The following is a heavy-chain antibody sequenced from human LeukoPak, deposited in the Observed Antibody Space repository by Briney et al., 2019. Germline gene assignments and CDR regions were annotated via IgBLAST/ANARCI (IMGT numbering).Heavy chain of an antibody. J-gene: IGHJ4*02. Sequence: GESLQISCQGSGYIFTTYWIGRVRQLPGKGLEWMGIIYPGDSDTRYSPSFQGQVTISADKSISTAYLQWSSLKASDTAMYYCARSPYYYDSTIYFDYWGQGSLVTVSP. CDR1: GYIFTTYW. CDR2: IYPGDSDT. CDR3: ARSPYYYDSTIYFDY. D-gene: IGHD3-22*01. V-gene: IGHV5-51*01.